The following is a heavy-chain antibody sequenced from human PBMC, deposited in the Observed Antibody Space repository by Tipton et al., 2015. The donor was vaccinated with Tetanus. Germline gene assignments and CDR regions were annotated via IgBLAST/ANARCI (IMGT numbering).Heavy chain of an antibody. J-gene: IGHJ4*02. CDR1: GGSISSGGYY. CDR2: IYYSGST. CDR3: ARDQARGARGWNYFDY. D-gene: IGHD1-26*01. V-gene: IGHV4-31*02. Sequence: CTVSGGSISSGGYYWSWIRQHPGKGLEWIGDIYYSGSTYYNPSLKSRVTISVDTSKNQFSLKLNSVTAADTAVYYCARDQARGARGWNYFDYWGQGTLVTVSS.